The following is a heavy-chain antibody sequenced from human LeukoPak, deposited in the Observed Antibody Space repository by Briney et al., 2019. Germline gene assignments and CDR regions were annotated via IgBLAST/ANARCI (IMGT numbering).Heavy chain of an antibody. D-gene: IGHD3-10*01. J-gene: IGHJ4*02. Sequence: GGSLRLSCAASGFTFSSYAMHWVRQAPGKGLEYVSAISSNGGRTYYANSVKGRFTISRDNAKNSLYLQMNSLRAEDTAVYYCARVGLWFGELLSMFDYWGQGTLVTVSS. CDR2: ISSNGGRT. CDR3: ARVGLWFGELLSMFDY. V-gene: IGHV3-64*01. CDR1: GFTFSSYA.